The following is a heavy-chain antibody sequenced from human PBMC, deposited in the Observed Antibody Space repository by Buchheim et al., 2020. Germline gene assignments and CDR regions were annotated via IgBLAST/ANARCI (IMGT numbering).Heavy chain of an antibody. CDR2: ITGSTSST. Sequence: EVQLLEFGGGLVQPGGSLRLSCAASAFTFRSYAMNWVRQAPGKGLEWVSSITGSTSSTYYTDSVKGRFTVSRDNSKNTLYLQMDSLIAEDTAVYYCARAHGLPYWYYDLWGRGTL. V-gene: IGHV3-23*01. J-gene: IGHJ2*01. D-gene: IGHD2-21*01. CDR1: AFTFRSYA. CDR3: ARAHGLPYWYYDL.